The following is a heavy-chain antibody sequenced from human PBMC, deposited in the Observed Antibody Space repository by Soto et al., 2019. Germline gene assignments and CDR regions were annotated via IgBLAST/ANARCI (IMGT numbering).Heavy chain of an antibody. CDR2: IWYDGSNK. J-gene: IGHJ4*02. Sequence: QVQLVESGGGVVQPGRSLRLSCAASGFTFSSYGMHWVRQAPGKGLEWVAVIWYDGSNKHYADSVKGRFTISRDNSKNTLYLQMNSLRAEDTAVYYCARADSSSGYNYAIDYWGQGTLVTVSS. CDR1: GFTFSSYG. V-gene: IGHV3-33*01. CDR3: ARADSSSGYNYAIDY. D-gene: IGHD3-22*01.